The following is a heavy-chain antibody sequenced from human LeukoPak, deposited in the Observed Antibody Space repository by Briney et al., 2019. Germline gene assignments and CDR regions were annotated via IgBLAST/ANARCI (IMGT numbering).Heavy chain of an antibody. D-gene: IGHD5-12*01. V-gene: IGHV1-2*02. CDR1: GYTFTGYY. Sequence: ASVKVSCKASGYTFTGYYMHWVRQAPGQGLEWMGWINPNSGGTNYAQKFQGRVTITRNTSISTAYMELSSLRSEDTAVYYCASGYDAAFDIWGQGTMVTVSS. CDR3: ASGYDAAFDI. J-gene: IGHJ3*02. CDR2: INPNSGGT.